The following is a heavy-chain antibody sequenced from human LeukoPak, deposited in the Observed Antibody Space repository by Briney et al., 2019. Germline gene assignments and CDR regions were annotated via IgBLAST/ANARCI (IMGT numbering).Heavy chain of an antibody. CDR2: IYYSGST. J-gene: IGHJ5*02. CDR1: GGSISSSSYY. CDR3: ARAPAYYYDSSGYSPNWFDA. V-gene: IGHV4-61*01. Sequence: SETLSLTCTVSGGSISSSSYYWSWIRQPPGEGLEWIGYIYYSGSTNYNPSLKSRVTISVDTSKTQFSLKLSSVTAADTAVYYCARAPAYYYDSSGYSPNWFDAWGQGTLVTVSS. D-gene: IGHD3-22*01.